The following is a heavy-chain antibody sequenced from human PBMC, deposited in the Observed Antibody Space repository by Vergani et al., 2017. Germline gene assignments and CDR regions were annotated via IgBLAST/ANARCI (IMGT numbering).Heavy chain of an antibody. V-gene: IGHV4-59*12. D-gene: IGHD3-16*02. Sequence: QVQLHESGPGLVKPSQTLSLTCTVSGGSISSYYWSWIRQPPGKGLEWIGYIYYSGSTYYNPSLKSRVTISVDRSKNQFSLKLNSVTAADTAVYYCARSPFGGVIVRGWFDPWGQGTLVTVSS. CDR1: GGSISSYY. CDR3: ARSPFGGVIVRGWFDP. CDR2: IYYSGST. J-gene: IGHJ5*02.